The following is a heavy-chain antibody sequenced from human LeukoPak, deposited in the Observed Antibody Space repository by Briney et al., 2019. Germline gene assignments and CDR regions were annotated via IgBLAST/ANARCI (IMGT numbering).Heavy chain of an antibody. V-gene: IGHV4-30-2*01. CDR2: IYHSGST. D-gene: IGHD5-18*01. CDR3: ARAPYSYGTIYFDY. J-gene: IGHJ4*02. Sequence: SETLSLTCTVSGGSISSGGYYWSWIRQPPGKGLEWIGYIYHSGSTYYNPSLKSRVTISVDRSKNQFSLKLSSVTAADTAVYYCARAPYSYGTIYFDYWGQGTLVTVSS. CDR1: GGSISSGGYY.